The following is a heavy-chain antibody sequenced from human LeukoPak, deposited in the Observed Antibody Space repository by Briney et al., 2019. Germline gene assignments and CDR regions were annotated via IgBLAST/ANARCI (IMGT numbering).Heavy chain of an antibody. J-gene: IGHJ5*02. CDR1: GGSISSGGYY. Sequence: SETLSLTCTVSGGSISSGGYYWSWIRQHPGKGLEWIGYIYYSESTYYNPSLKSRVTISVDTSKNQFSLKLSSVTAADTAVYYCARDVLYDGIDWFDPWGQGTLVTVSS. V-gene: IGHV4-31*03. CDR2: IYYSEST. D-gene: IGHD3-3*01. CDR3: ARDVLYDGIDWFDP.